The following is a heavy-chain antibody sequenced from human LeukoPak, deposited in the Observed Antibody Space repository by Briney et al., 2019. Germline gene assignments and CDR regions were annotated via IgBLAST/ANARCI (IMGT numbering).Heavy chain of an antibody. Sequence: GGSLRLSCAASGFTFGDYGISWVRQAPGKGLEWVAGINCNGGSTGYADSVQGRFTISRDNAKNSLYLQRNSLRAADTALYYCARQSQGYNYDVWYFDYWGQRTLVSVSS. CDR1: GFTFGDYG. V-gene: IGHV3-20*04. CDR3: ARQSQGYNYDVWYFDY. J-gene: IGHJ4*02. CDR2: INCNGGST. D-gene: IGHD5-18*01.